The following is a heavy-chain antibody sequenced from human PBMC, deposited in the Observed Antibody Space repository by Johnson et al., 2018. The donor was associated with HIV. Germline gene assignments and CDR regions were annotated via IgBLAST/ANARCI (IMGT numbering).Heavy chain of an antibody. V-gene: IGHV3-30-3*01. CDR3: ARERHVFDI. J-gene: IGHJ3*02. CDR1: GFTFSAYP. CDR2: ISYDGANA. Sequence: VQLVESGGGVVQPGKSLRLSCAGTGFTFSAYPMHWVRQTPAKGLEWMAIISYDGANADYADSVKGRFTISRDNSKNTLYLQMSSLRAEDTAVYYCARERHVFDIWGQGTMVTVSS.